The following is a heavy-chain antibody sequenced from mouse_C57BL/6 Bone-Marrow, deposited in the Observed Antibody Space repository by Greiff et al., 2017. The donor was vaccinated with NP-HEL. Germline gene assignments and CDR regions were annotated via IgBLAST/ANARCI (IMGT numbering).Heavy chain of an antibody. V-gene: IGHV7-1*01. CDR1: GFTFSDFY. Sequence: EVQGVESGGGLVQSGRSLRLSCATSGFTFSDFYMEWVRQAPGKGLEWIAASRNKANDYTTEYSASGKGRFIVSRDTSQRILYLQLNALRAEDTAIYYCARDTTVVDDYAMDYWGQGTSVTVSS. CDR3: ARDTTVVDDYAMDY. D-gene: IGHD1-1*01. CDR2: SRNKANDYTT. J-gene: IGHJ4*01.